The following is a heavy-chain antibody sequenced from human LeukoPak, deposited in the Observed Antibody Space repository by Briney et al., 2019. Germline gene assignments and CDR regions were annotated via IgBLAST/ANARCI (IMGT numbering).Heavy chain of an antibody. Sequence: GGSLRLSCAASGFSFSDAWMNWVRQAPGKGLEWVGHIRSKADGGTPDYIAPVKGRFTISRDDSKDTLYLQMNSLNIEDTAMYYCTTRSPARYCSDGACYSSADYWGQGTLVTVSS. D-gene: IGHD2-15*01. CDR2: IRSKADGGTP. V-gene: IGHV3-15*07. CDR1: GFSFSDAW. CDR3: TTRSPARYCSDGACYSSADY. J-gene: IGHJ4*02.